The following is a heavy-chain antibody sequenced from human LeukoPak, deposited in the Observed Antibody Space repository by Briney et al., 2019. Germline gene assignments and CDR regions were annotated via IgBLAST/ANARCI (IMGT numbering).Heavy chain of an antibody. CDR2: IYTGGST. CDR1: GGSINNYY. V-gene: IGHV4-4*07. D-gene: IGHD2-15*01. J-gene: IGHJ3*02. Sequence: SETLSLTCTVSGGSINNYYLSWIRQPAGKGLEWIGRIYTGGSTNYNPSLKSRVTMSVDTFKNQFSLQLSSVTAADTAVYYCARGRYCSADICSGGDAFDIWGQGTMVSVSS. CDR3: ARGRYCSADICSGGDAFDI.